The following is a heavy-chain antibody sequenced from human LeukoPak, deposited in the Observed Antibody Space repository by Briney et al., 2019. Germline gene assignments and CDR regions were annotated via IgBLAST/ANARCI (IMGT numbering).Heavy chain of an antibody. J-gene: IGHJ4*02. D-gene: IGHD4-23*01. Sequence: SETLSLTRAVYGGSFTGYHWNWIRQSPQRGLEWIGEINHRGHPHYNPSLESRLTISVDTSKNQFSLTLKSVTAADTAVYFCARDPTTVVTVPYYFDFWGQGTPVTVSS. CDR3: ARDPTTVVTVPYYFDF. CDR2: INHRGHP. V-gene: IGHV4-34*01. CDR1: GGSFTGYH.